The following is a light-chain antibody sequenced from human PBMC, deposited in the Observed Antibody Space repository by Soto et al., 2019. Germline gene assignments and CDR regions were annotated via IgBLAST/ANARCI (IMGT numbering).Light chain of an antibody. CDR1: QDINDY. CDR3: QQYNSYPLT. J-gene: IGKJ4*01. CDR2: GAS. Sequence: DIQMTQSPSPLSASVGDRVTITCRASQDINDYLAWFQQRPGKAPKSLIYGASTLQSGVPSKFSGSGSGTDFTLNISSLQPEDFATYYCQQYNSYPLTFGGGTKVDIK. V-gene: IGKV1-16*02.